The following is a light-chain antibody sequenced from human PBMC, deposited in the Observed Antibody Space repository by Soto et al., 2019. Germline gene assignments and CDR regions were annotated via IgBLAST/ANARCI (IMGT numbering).Light chain of an antibody. CDR3: CLYVGGRTYV. CDR2: DDT. V-gene: IGLV2-23*01. CDR1: VGL. J-gene: IGLJ1*01. Sequence: QSSLTQPASVSGSPCQSIPISRTGTVGLVSSYQQHPGKVPKLIIYDDTKRPSGGSSRFSGSKSGNTASLTISGLQTEDEADYYCCLYVGGRTYVFGTGTKVTVL.